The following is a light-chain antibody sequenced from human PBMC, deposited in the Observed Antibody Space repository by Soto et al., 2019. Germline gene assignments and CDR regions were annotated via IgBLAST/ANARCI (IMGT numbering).Light chain of an antibody. CDR1: QSVSSSY. J-gene: IGKJ1*01. V-gene: IGKV3-20*01. CDR2: GAS. CDR3: QQYGSSPT. Sequence: EIVLTQSPGTLSLSQGERATLSCMASQSVSSSYLAWYQQKPGRAPRLLIYGASSGATGIPDRFSGSGSGTDFTLTISRLEAEDFAVYYYQQYGSSPTFGQGTKVDIK.